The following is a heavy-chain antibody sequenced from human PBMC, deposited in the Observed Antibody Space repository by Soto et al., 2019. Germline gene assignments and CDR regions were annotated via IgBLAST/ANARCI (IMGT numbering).Heavy chain of an antibody. J-gene: IGHJ3*02. CDR1: GFTFSSYW. D-gene: IGHD4-17*01. Sequence: PGGSLRLSCAASGFTFSSYWMHCVRQAPGKGLVWVSRINSDGSSTSYADSVKGRFTISRDNAKNTLYLQMNSLRAEDTAVYYCARGFGTTNYGDQTEHAFDIWGQGTMVTVSS. V-gene: IGHV3-74*01. CDR3: ARGFGTTNYGDQTEHAFDI. CDR2: INSDGSST.